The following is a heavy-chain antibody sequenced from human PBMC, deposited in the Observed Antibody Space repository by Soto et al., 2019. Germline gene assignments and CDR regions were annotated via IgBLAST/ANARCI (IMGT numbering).Heavy chain of an antibody. CDR3: ARGAVATIPRDAFDI. CDR1: GGTFSSYT. D-gene: IGHD5-12*01. V-gene: IGHV1-69*02. CDR2: IIPILGIA. J-gene: IGHJ3*02. Sequence: SVKVSCKASGGTFSSYTISWVRQAPGQGLEWMGRIIPILGIANYAQKFRGRVTITADKSTSTAYMELSSLRSEDTAVYYCARGAVATIPRDAFDIWGQGTMVTVSS.